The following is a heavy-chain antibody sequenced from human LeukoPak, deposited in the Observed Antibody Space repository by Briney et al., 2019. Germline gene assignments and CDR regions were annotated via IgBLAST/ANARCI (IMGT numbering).Heavy chain of an antibody. D-gene: IGHD2-15*01. V-gene: IGHV1-69*04. CDR1: GGTFSSYA. CDR3: ASLKESCGSGGSCYSEVGMDV. CDR2: IIPILGIA. Sequence: SVKVSCKASGGTFSSYAISWVRQAPGQGLEWMGRIIPILGIANYAQKFQGRVTITADKSTSTAYTELSSPRSEDTAVYYCASLKESCGSGGSCYSEVGMDVWGQGTTVTVSS. J-gene: IGHJ6*02.